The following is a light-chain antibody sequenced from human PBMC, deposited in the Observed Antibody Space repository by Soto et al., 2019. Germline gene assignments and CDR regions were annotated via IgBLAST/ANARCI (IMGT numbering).Light chain of an antibody. Sequence: EIVLAQSPATLSLSPGERATLSCRASQSVGSSLAWYQLKLGQAARLLIYAASDRATGIPGRFSGSGSGTDFTLIISSLEPEDFAFYYCQQGSTWPWTFGQGTKVEIK. CDR1: QSVGSS. J-gene: IGKJ1*01. CDR2: AAS. V-gene: IGKV3-11*01. CDR3: QQGSTWPWT.